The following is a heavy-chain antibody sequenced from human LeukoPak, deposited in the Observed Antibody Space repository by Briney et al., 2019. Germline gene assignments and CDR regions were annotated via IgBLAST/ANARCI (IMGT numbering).Heavy chain of an antibody. D-gene: IGHD3-22*01. CDR1: GFNLTAYW. Sequence: GESLKISCKGSGFNLTAYWIAWVRQMPGKGVEWMGSSHPIYSDTKYSPSFQGQVTISADKSSSTAYLQWNSLKASDTAMYYCARHQYYYDSSGNYGWFDSWGQGTLVTVSS. CDR3: ARHQYYYDSSGNYGWFDS. J-gene: IGHJ5*01. V-gene: IGHV5-51*01. CDR2: SHPIYSDT.